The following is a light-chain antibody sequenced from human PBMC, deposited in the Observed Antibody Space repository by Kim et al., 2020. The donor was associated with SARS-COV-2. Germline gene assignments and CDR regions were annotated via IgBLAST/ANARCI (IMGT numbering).Light chain of an antibody. J-gene: IGLJ2*01. CDR3: AAWDDSLNGYVV. V-gene: IGLV1-44*01. CDR1: SSNIGSNT. Sequence: ELTQPPSASGTPGQRVTISCSGSSSNIGSNTVNWYQQLPGTAPKLLIYSNNQRPSGVPDRFSGSKSGTSASLAISGLQSEDEADYYCAAWDDSLNGYVVFGEGT. CDR2: SNN.